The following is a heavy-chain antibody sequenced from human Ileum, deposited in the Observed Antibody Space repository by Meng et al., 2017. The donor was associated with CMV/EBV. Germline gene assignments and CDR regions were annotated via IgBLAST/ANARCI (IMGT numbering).Heavy chain of an antibody. V-gene: IGHV3-72*01. D-gene: IGHD7-27*01. Sequence: EVQLVESGGGLVKPGGSLRLSCSASGFIFTDYYMDWVRQAPGKGLEWVGRAKPKSYTTKFAASVEGRFTISRDDSKNSLFLQMNNLKTEDTALYYCVRDNWGLDYWGQGTLVTVSS. CDR1: GFIFTDYY. CDR2: AKPKSYTT. J-gene: IGHJ4*02. CDR3: VRDNWGLDY.